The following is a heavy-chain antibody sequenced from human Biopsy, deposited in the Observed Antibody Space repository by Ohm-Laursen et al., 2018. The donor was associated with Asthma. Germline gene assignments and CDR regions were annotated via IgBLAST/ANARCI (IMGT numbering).Heavy chain of an antibody. Sequence: SLRLSCAASGFTVSRDHMFWVRQAPGKGLEWVSVIYSGGTSDTADSVRGRFTISRDFYKNTLYLQMNSLRVEDTAVYYCPKDVFPGWELRRGPDYWGQGTLVTVSS. V-gene: IGHV3-53*05. CDR3: PKDVFPGWELRRGPDY. CDR1: GFTVSRDH. CDR2: IYSGGTS. J-gene: IGHJ4*02. D-gene: IGHD1-26*01.